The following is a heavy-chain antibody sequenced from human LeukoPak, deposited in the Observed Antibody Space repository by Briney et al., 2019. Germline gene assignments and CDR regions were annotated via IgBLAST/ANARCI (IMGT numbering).Heavy chain of an antibody. CDR3: ARHSPPPYGDYVMLDY. V-gene: IGHV1-18*04. Sequence: ASVKVSCKASGYTFTSYGISWVRQAPGQGLEWMGWISAYNGNTNYAQKLQGRVTMTTDTSTSTAYMELRSLRSDDTAVYYCARHSPPPYGDYVMLDYWGQGTLVTVSS. CDR2: ISAYNGNT. CDR1: GYTFTSYG. J-gene: IGHJ4*02. D-gene: IGHD4-17*01.